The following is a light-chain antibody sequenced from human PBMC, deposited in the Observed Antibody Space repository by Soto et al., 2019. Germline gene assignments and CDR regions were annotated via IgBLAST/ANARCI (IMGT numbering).Light chain of an antibody. Sequence: GDRVTITCRASQSISSYLNWYQQKPGKAPKLLIYAASSLQSGVSSRFSGSGSGTDFTLTISSLQPEDFATYYCRQSYSTPRTFGQGTKV. CDR1: QSISSY. CDR3: RQSYSTPRT. CDR2: AAS. J-gene: IGKJ1*01. V-gene: IGKV1-39*01.